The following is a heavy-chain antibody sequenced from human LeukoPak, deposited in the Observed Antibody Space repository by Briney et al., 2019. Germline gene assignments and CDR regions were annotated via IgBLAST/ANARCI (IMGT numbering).Heavy chain of an antibody. V-gene: IGHV4-4*07. CDR3: AREAEYCGNTSCYKRYFQN. CDR2: IDISGTT. CDR1: GDSISNYY. Sequence: SETLSLTCTVSGDSISNYYWSWIRQPAGKGLEWIGRIDISGTTNYNPSLKSRFTMSVDTSQNQFSLKLSSVTAADTAVYYCAREAEYCGNTSCYKRYFQNWGQGTLDTVSS. J-gene: IGHJ1*01. D-gene: IGHD2-2*02.